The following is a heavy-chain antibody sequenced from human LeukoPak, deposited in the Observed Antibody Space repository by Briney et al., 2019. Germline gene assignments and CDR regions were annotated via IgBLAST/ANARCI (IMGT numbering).Heavy chain of an antibody. Sequence: GGSLRLSCAASGFSFSTYAMTWVRQAPGRGLEWVSAIDRSGRYIYYRDSVQGRFTNSRDNSKNTLFLQMNSLTAEDSAVYYCAKNYGPWNAFYDYWGQGVLVTVSS. CDR3: AKNYGPWNAFYDY. D-gene: IGHD3-10*01. J-gene: IGHJ4*02. CDR1: GFSFSTYA. V-gene: IGHV3-23*05. CDR2: IDRSGRYI.